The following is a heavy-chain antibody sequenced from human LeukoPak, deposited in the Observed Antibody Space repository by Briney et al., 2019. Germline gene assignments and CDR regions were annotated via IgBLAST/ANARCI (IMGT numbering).Heavy chain of an antibody. Sequence: GGSLRLSCAAPGFSFSSYAMSWVRQAPGKGLEWVSGISGSGGSTYYADSVKGRFTISRDNSKNTLYLQMNSLRAEDTAIYYCAKEGGRGDYFNGGSFDVWGQGTMVTVSS. J-gene: IGHJ3*01. CDR3: AKEGGRGDYFNGGSFDV. CDR2: ISGSGGST. D-gene: IGHD4-17*01. CDR1: GFSFSSYA. V-gene: IGHV3-23*01.